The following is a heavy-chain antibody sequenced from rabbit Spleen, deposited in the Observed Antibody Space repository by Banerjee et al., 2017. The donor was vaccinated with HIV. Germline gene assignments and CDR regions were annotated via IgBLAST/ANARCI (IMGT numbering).Heavy chain of an antibody. CDR3: LRNRDIWRVDL. Sequence: QSLEESGGDLVKPEGSLTLTCTASGFSFSSSYYMCWVRQAPGKGLECIACIYADRSGSTYYANWAKGRFTISKTSSTTVTLQMTSLTAADTATYFCLRNRDIWRVDLWGPGTLVTVS. D-gene: IGHD5-1*01. J-gene: IGHJ6*01. CDR1: GFSFSSSYY. V-gene: IGHV1S40*01. CDR2: IYADRSGST.